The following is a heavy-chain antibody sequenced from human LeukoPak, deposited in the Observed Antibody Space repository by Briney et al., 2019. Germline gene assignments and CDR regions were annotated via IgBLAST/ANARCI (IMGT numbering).Heavy chain of an antibody. CDR2: INPSGGST. CDR3: ARSAYTSGWFDY. V-gene: IGHV1-46*01. D-gene: IGHD6-19*01. J-gene: IGHJ4*02. Sequence: ASVKVSCKASGYTFTSYYMHWVRQAPGQGLEWMGIINPSGGSTGYAQKFQGGVTMTRDTSTSTVYMALSSLRSEDTAVYYCARSAYTSGWFDYWGQGTLVTVSS. CDR1: GYTFTSYY.